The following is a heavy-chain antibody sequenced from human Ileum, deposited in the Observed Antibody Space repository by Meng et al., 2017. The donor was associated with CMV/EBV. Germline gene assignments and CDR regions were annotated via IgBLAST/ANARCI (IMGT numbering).Heavy chain of an antibody. CDR3: ARGRGAYLSRQLDC. Sequence: GVEGGSLGYEYWTGIRQSPGKGLEWIGEISHSGTTNYSPSLKSRVTISVDTSNNQVSLNLRSVTAADTAVYFCARGRGAYLSRQLDCWGQGTLVTVSS. V-gene: IGHV4-34*01. D-gene: IGHD3-16*01. J-gene: IGHJ4*02. CDR1: GGSLGYEY. CDR2: ISHSGTT.